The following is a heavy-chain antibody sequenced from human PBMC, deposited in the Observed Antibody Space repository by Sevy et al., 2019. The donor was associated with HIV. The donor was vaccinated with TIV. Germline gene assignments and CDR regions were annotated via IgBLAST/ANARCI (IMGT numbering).Heavy chain of an antibody. V-gene: IGHV3-33*01. Sequence: GGSLRLSCAASGFTFSSYGMHWVRQAPGKGLEWVAVIWYDGSNKYYTDSVKGRFTISRDNSKNTLCLQMNSLRAEDTAVYYCATSDYYGSGSDYYYYYMDVWGNGTTVTVSS. CDR2: IWYDGSNK. CDR1: GFTFSSYG. J-gene: IGHJ6*03. D-gene: IGHD3-10*01. CDR3: ATSDYYGSGSDYYYYYMDV.